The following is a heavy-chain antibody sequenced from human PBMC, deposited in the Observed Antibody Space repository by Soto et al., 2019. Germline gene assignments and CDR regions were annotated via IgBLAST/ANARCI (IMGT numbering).Heavy chain of an antibody. Sequence: SGGSLRLSCAASGFIFNTYSMDWVRQAPGKGLEWVSAISGSGGSTYYADSVKGRFTISRDNSKNTLYLQMNSLRAEDTAVYYCAKPTYYYDSSGLNYFDYWGQGTLVTVSS. D-gene: IGHD3-22*01. V-gene: IGHV3-23*01. CDR3: AKPTYYYDSSGLNYFDY. CDR1: GFIFNTYS. J-gene: IGHJ4*02. CDR2: ISGSGGST.